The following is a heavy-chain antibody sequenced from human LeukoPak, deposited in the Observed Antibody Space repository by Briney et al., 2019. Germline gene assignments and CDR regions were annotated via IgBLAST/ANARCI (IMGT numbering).Heavy chain of an antibody. J-gene: IGHJ4*02. V-gene: IGHV4-59*01. CDR3: ARVESDCSGGSCYSYFDY. CDR1: GGSISSYY. CDR2: IYYSGST. Sequence: PSETLSLTCTVSGGSISSYYWSWIRQPPGKGLEWIGYIYYSGSTNYNPSLKSRVTMSVDTSKNQFSLKLSSVTVADTAVYYCARVESDCSGGSCYSYFDYWGQGTLVTVSS. D-gene: IGHD2-15*01.